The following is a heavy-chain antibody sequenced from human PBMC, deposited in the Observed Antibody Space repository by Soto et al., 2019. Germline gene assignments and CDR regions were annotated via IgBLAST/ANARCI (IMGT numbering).Heavy chain of an antibody. CDR1: GYVFTGYY. Sequence: GASMKVSCNTSGYVFTGYYLHWVRQAPGQGLEWMGWINCRSGGTTYTQKFQGRVTLTMDTSTSTAYMELSSRISDDTALYYCMRGASARDSSGYPYYFDPWGQGTLVTVSS. V-gene: IGHV1-2*02. D-gene: IGHD3-22*01. CDR3: MRGASARDSSGYPYYFDP. CDR2: INCRSGGT. J-gene: IGHJ4*02.